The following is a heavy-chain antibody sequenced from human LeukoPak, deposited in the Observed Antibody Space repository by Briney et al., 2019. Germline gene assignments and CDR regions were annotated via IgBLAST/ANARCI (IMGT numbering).Heavy chain of an antibody. CDR1: GFIFNKCA. CDR2: ISINGDNT. CDR3: VKDHEYSYDY. Sequence: GGSLRLSCSASGFIFNKCAMHWVRQAPGKGLEFVSTISINGDNTYYADSVKGRFTISRDNSKNTLYLQMRSLRAEDTAVYYCVKDHEYSYDYWGRGTLVTVSS. V-gene: IGHV3-64D*06. D-gene: IGHD4-11*01. J-gene: IGHJ4*02.